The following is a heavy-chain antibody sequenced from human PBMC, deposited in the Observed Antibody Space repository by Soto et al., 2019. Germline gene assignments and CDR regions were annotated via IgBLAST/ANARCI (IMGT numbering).Heavy chain of an antibody. Sequence: QVQLVQSGAEEKKPGSSVKVSCKASGGTFSSYPVAWVRQAPGQGLEWMGGIIPIFGKVNSAQKFQGRVTITADDSTSTADMELSSLTSEDTAVYYCARPRTVATTKGYDYGGQGTLVTVSS. J-gene: IGHJ4*02. V-gene: IGHV1-69*01. CDR1: GGTFSSYP. CDR3: ARPRTVATTKGYDY. CDR2: IIPIFGKV. D-gene: IGHD1-1*01.